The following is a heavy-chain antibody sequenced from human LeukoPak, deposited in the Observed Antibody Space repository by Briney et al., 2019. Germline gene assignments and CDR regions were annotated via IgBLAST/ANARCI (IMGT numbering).Heavy chain of an antibody. D-gene: IGHD3-10*01. CDR2: ISYDGSNK. Sequence: GGSLRLSCAASGFTLSSHGMHWVRQAPGKGLEWVAVISYDGSNKYYADSVKGRFTNSRDNSKNTLFLQMNSLRTEDTAVYYCAKASGVPWADYAFDIWGQGTMVTVSS. J-gene: IGHJ3*02. V-gene: IGHV3-30*18. CDR1: GFTLSSHG. CDR3: AKASGVPWADYAFDI.